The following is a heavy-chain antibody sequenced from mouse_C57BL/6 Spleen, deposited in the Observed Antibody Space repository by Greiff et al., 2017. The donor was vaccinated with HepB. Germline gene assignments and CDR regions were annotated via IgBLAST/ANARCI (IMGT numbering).Heavy chain of an antibody. J-gene: IGHJ3*01. Sequence: EVQRVESGEGLVKPGGSLKLSCAASGFTFSSYAMSWVRQTPEKRLEWVAYISSGGDYIYYADTVKGRFTISRDNARNTLYLQMSSLKSEDTAMYYCTREETAQATTWFAYWGQGTLVTVSA. CDR2: ISSGGDYI. CDR3: TREETAQATTWFAY. V-gene: IGHV5-9-1*02. D-gene: IGHD3-2*02. CDR1: GFTFSSYA.